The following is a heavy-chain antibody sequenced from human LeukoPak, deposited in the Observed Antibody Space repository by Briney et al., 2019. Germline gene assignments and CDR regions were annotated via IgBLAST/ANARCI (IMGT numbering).Heavy chain of an antibody. J-gene: IGHJ5*02. D-gene: IGHD5-18*01. CDR1: GGSISSSSYY. V-gene: IGHV4-39*01. CDR2: IYYSGST. Sequence: SETLSLTCTVSGGSISSSSYYWGWIRQPPGKGLEWIGSIYYSGSTYYKPSLKSRVTISVDMSKNQFSLKLSSVTAADTAVYYCARRYSYANEGNWFDPWGQGTLVTVSS. CDR3: ARRYSYANEGNWFDP.